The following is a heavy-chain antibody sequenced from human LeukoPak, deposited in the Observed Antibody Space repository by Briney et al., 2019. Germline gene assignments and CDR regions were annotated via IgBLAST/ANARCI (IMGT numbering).Heavy chain of an antibody. V-gene: IGHV1-8*01. Sequence: ASVKVSCKASGYTFTSYDINWVRQATGQGLEWMGWMNPNSGNTGYAQKFQGRVTMTRDTSISTAYMELSRLRSDDTAAYYCARRAFVYYFDYWGQGTLVTVSS. CDR2: MNPNSGNT. J-gene: IGHJ4*02. D-gene: IGHD3-10*01. CDR3: ARRAFVYYFDY. CDR1: GYTFTSYD.